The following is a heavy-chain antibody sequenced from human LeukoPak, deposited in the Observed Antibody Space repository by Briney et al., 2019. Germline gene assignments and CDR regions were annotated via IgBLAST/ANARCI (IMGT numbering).Heavy chain of an antibody. D-gene: IGHD1-26*01. V-gene: IGHV3-23*01. J-gene: IGHJ4*02. CDR1: GFTFSDYY. CDR3: AKDRPPGGSPLMDY. CDR2: ISDSGGDL. Sequence: GGSLRLSCAASGFTFSDYYMSWIRQAPGNGLEWVSVISDSGGDLYYADSVKGRFTISRDNSKNTVFLQMNSLRAEDTAVYYCAKDRPPGGSPLMDYWGQGTLVTVSS.